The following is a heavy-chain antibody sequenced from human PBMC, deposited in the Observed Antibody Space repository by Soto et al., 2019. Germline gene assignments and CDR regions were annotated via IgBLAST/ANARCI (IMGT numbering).Heavy chain of an antibody. CDR2: ISWNSGSI. CDR1: GFTFDDYA. CDR3: APHPLAVAGSSFDY. Sequence: SLRLSCAASGFTFDDYAMHWVRQAPGKGLEWVSGISWNSGSIGYADSVKGRFTISRDNAKNSLYLQMNSLRAEDTALYYCAPHPLAVAGSSFDYWAQGTLVTVSS. V-gene: IGHV3-9*01. D-gene: IGHD6-19*01. J-gene: IGHJ4*02.